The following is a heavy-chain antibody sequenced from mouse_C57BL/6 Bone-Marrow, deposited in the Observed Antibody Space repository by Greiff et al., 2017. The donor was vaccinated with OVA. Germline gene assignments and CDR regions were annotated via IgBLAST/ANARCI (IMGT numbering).Heavy chain of an antibody. CDR1: GFTFSDYY. Sequence: EVKVVESGGGLVQPGGSLKLSCTASGFTFSDYYMAWVRQVPEKGLEWVANINYDGSSTYYLDSLKSRFIISRDNAKNILYLQMSSLKSEDTATYYCARDSRLGPYYAMDYWGQGTSVTVSS. J-gene: IGHJ4*01. CDR3: ARDSRLGPYYAMDY. CDR2: INYDGSST. V-gene: IGHV5-16*01.